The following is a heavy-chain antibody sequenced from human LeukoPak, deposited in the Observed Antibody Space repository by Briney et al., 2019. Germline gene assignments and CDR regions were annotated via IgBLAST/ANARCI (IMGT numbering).Heavy chain of an antibody. D-gene: IGHD2-2*01. CDR2: ISSRGSS. J-gene: IGHJ4*02. CDR1: GGSINTSPYY. V-gene: IGHV4-39*01. CDR3: ARHTDCSRPSCSRRGDFDY. Sequence: SETLSLTCAVSGGSINTSPYYWGWIHHTPGKGLEWLRSISSRGSSYYNPSIKSRVTIAVDTSKNQFSLKLSSVTAADSAVYYCARHTDCSRPSCSRRGDFDYWGQGTLVTVSS.